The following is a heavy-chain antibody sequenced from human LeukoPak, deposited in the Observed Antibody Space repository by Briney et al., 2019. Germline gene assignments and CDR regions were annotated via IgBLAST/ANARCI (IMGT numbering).Heavy chain of an antibody. J-gene: IGHJ6*02. V-gene: IGHV3-33*01. D-gene: IGHD5-18*01. CDR2: IWYDGSNK. CDR1: GFTFSNYG. Sequence: GGSLRLSCAASGFTFSNYGMHWVRQAPGKGLEWVAVIWYDGSNKYYADSVKGRFTISRDNSKNTLYLQMNSLRAEDTAVYYCARAGRVDTAMGPRPGGYYGMDVWGQGTTVTVSS. CDR3: ARAGRVDTAMGPRPGGYYGMDV.